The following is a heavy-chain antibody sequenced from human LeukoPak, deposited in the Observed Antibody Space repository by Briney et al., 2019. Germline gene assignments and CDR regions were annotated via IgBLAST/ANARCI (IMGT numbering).Heavy chain of an antibody. CDR1: GFTFDDYG. V-gene: IGHV3-20*01. CDR2: INWNGGST. CDR3: ARDVGDAWELFFY. Sequence: GGSLRLSCAASGFTFDDYGMSWVRQAPGMGLEWVSGINWNGGSTGYADSVKGRFTISRDNAKNSLYLQMNSLRAEDTALYHCARDVGDAWELFFYWGQGTLVTVSS. J-gene: IGHJ4*02. D-gene: IGHD1-26*01.